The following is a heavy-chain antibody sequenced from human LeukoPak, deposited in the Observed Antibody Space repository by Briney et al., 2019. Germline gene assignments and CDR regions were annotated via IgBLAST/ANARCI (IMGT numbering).Heavy chain of an antibody. CDR2: ISSTSFYI. CDR3: ARAVYIANGRYYFDY. CDR1: GFTFSSHN. J-gene: IGHJ4*02. D-gene: IGHD1-26*01. V-gene: IGHV3-21*01. Sequence: PGGSLRLSCAASGFTFSSHNLNWVRQAPVKGLEWVSSISSTSFYIYYADSLKGRFTVSRDNAKNSLYLQMTSLRDEDTAVYYCARAVYIANGRYYFDYWGQGTLVTVS.